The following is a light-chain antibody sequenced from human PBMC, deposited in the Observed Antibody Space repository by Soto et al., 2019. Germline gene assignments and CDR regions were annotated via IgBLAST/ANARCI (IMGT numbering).Light chain of an antibody. Sequence: EIVMTQSPATLSVSPGERATLSCRASQSVSSNLAWYQQKPGQAPRLLIYGASSRAAGIPDRFSGSGSGTDFTLTISRLEPEDFVVYHCQQYGDLPPTFGQGTKV. CDR2: GAS. J-gene: IGKJ1*01. CDR3: QQYGDLPPT. V-gene: IGKV3-20*01. CDR1: QSVSSN.